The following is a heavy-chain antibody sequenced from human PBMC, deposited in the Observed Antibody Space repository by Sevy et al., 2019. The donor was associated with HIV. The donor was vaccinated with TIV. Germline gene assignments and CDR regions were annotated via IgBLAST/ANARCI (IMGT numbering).Heavy chain of an antibody. CDR1: GGSISSYY. J-gene: IGHJ6*02. D-gene: IGHD6-19*01. CDR3: ARGGGYSSGWYDGGYYGMDV. CDR2: IYYSGST. V-gene: IGHV4-59*13. Sequence: SETLSLTCTVSGGSISSYYWSWIRQPPGKGLEWIGYIYYSGSTNYTPSLKSRVTISVDTSKNQFSLKLSSVTAADTAVYYCARGGGYSSGWYDGGYYGMDVWGQGTTVTVSS.